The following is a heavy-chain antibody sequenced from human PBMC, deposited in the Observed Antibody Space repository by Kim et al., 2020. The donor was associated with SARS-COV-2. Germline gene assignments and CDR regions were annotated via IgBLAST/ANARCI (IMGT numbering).Heavy chain of an antibody. CDR1: GFTFSSYS. V-gene: IGHV3-21*01. CDR3: ASILPYSSSWPDY. Sequence: GGSLRLSCAASGFTFSSYSMNWVRQAPGKGLEWVSSISSSSSYIYYADSVKGRFTISRDNAKNSLYLQMNSLRAEDTAVYYCASILPYSSSWPDYWGQGTLVTVSS. D-gene: IGHD6-13*01. J-gene: IGHJ4*02. CDR2: ISSSSSYI.